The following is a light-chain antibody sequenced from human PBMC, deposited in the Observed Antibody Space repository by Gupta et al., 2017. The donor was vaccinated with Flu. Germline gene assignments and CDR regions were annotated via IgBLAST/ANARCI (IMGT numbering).Light chain of an antibody. CDR2: GKN. J-gene: IGLJ2*01. V-gene: IGLV3-19*01. CDR1: SLRSYY. Sequence: SSELTKDPAVSVALGQTVRITCQGDSLRSYYASWYQQTPGQAPVLVIYGKNNRPSGIPDRFSGSSSGNTASLTITGAQAEDEADYYCNSRDSSGNHLVFGGGTKLTVL. CDR3: NSRDSSGNHLV.